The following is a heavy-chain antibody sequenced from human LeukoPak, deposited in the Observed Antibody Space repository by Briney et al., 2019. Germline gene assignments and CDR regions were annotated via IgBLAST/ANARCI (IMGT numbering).Heavy chain of an antibody. V-gene: IGHV3-23*01. J-gene: IGHJ4*02. CDR1: GFTFSSYA. CDR2: ISGSGVST. Sequence: GGSLRLSXAASGFTFSSYAMSWVRQAPGKGLEWVSAISGSGVSTYYADSVKGRFTISRDNSKNKLYLQMNSLRAEDTAVYYCAKERVTMIVVVIKGSVDYWGQGTLVTVSS. CDR3: AKERVTMIVVVIKGSVDY. D-gene: IGHD3-22*01.